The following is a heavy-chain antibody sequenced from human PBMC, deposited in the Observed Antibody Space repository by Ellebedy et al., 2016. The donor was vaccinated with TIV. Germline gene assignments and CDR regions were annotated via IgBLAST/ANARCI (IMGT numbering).Heavy chain of an antibody. CDR3: ARETFNDVDLKLWGLFDI. CDR1: ELNVSSNY. CDR2: IFIDSTT. Sequence: GESLKISCAASELNVSSNYMSWVRQAPGKGLEWVSVIFIDSTTYYADSVKGRFTISRDNSKNTLYIQMNSLRAEDTAVYYCARETFNDVDLKLWGLFDIWGQGTMVTVSS. J-gene: IGHJ3*02. D-gene: IGHD3-10*01. V-gene: IGHV3-66*01.